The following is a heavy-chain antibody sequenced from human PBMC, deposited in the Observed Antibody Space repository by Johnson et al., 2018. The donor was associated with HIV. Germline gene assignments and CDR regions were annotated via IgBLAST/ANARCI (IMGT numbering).Heavy chain of an antibody. V-gene: IGHV3-30-3*01. Sequence: QVQLVESGVGLVQPGGSLRLSCAASGLTFGSYPLHWVRQAPGRGLEWVAVISYDGSDKSYANSVKGRFSISRDNSKNTLSLLMNSLRDEDTAVYYCVRDLGLIGPWGAFDIWGQGTMVTVSS. CDR3: VRDLGLIGPWGAFDI. J-gene: IGHJ3*02. CDR2: ISYDGSDK. CDR1: GLTFGSYP. D-gene: IGHD3-16*01.